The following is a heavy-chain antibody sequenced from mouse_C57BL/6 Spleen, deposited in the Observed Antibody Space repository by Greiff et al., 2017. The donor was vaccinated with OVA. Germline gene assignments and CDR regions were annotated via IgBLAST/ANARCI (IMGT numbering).Heavy chain of an antibody. D-gene: IGHD3-3*01. V-gene: IGHV1-50*01. J-gene: IGHJ3*01. CDR3: ARGDPFAY. CDR2: IDPSGSYT. CDR1: GFTFTSYW. Sequence: VQLQQPGAELVKPGASVKLSCKASGFTFTSYWMQWVKQRPGQGLEWIGEIDPSGSYTNYNQKFKGKATLTVDTSSSTAYMQLSSLTSEDSAVYYCARGDPFAYWGQGTLVTVSA.